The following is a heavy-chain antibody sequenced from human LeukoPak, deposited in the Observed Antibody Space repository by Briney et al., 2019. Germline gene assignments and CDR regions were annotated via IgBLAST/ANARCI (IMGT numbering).Heavy chain of an antibody. D-gene: IGHD3-16*01. Sequence: PSETLSLTCTVSGYSISSGYYWGWIRQPPGKGLEWIGSIYHSGSTYYNPSLKSRVTISVDTSKNQFSLKLSSVTAADTAVYYCARFGDYWGQGTLVTVSS. V-gene: IGHV4-38-2*02. J-gene: IGHJ4*02. CDR2: IYHSGST. CDR3: ARFGDY. CDR1: GYSISSGYY.